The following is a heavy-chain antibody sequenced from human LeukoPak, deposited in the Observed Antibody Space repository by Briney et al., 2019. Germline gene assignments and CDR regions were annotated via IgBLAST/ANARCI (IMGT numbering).Heavy chain of an antibody. CDR1: GGSISSSSYY. V-gene: IGHV4-39*07. D-gene: IGHD3-9*01. CDR2: IYYSGST. CDR3: ARDSAVLRYFDWLATLDY. J-gene: IGHJ4*02. Sequence: SETLSLTCTVSGGSISSSSYYWGWIRQPPGKGLEWIGSIYYSGSTYYNPSLKSQVTISVDTSKNQFSLKLSSVTAADTAVYYCARDSAVLRYFDWLATLDYWGQGTLVTVSS.